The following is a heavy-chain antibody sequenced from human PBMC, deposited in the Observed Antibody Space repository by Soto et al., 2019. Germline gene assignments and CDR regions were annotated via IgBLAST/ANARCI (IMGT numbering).Heavy chain of an antibody. CDR3: ASHLEIRVGGPGWLDP. J-gene: IGHJ5*02. D-gene: IGHD1-7*01. CDR2: IIPIFGTA. CDR1: GGTFSSYA. Sequence: ASVKVSCKASGGTFSSYAISWVRQAPGQGLEWMGGIIPIFGTANYAQKFQGRVTITADESTSTAYMELSSLRSEDTAVYCCASHLEIRVGGPGWLDPCGQGTMVTVYS. V-gene: IGHV1-69*13.